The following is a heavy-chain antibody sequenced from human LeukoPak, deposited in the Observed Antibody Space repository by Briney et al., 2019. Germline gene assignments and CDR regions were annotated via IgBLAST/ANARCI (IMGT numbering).Heavy chain of an antibody. D-gene: IGHD5-12*01. CDR3: ARDGGYPYYFDY. V-gene: IGHV3-21*01. J-gene: IGHJ4*02. Sequence: GGSLGLSCAASGFTLSSYSMNWVRQAPGKGLEWVSSISSSSSYIYYAGSVKGRFTISRDNAKNSLYPQMNSLRAEDTAVYYCARDGGYPYYFDYWGQGTLVTVSS. CDR1: GFTLSSYS. CDR2: ISSSSSYI.